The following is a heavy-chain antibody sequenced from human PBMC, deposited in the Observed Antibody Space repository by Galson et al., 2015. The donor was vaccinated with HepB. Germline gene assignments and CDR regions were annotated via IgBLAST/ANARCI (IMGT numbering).Heavy chain of an antibody. V-gene: IGHV1-2*02. J-gene: IGHJ6*02. CDR1: GYTFTGYY. D-gene: IGHD3-22*01. Sequence: SVKVSCKASGYTFTGYYMHWVRQAPGQGLEWMGWINPKSGGTYYAQRFQGRVTMTRATSISTAYMELSSLRSDDTAVFYCARAQIDYFENSGFPMESYEYGMDVWGQGTLVTVSS. CDR3: ARAQIDYFENSGFPMESYEYGMDV. CDR2: INPKSGGT.